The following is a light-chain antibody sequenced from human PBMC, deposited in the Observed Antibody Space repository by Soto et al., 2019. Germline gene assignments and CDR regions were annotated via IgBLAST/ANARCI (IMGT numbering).Light chain of an antibody. CDR2: ELS. V-gene: IGLV2-14*01. Sequence: QSVLAQPASVSGSPGQSITISCTGTISDVGDYNYVSWYQQHPDKAPKLLLYELSNRPSGVSNRFSGSKSGITASLTISGLHAEDEADYYCSSYRTGNTYVFGSGTKVTVL. J-gene: IGLJ1*01. CDR3: SSYRTGNTYV. CDR1: ISDVGDYNY.